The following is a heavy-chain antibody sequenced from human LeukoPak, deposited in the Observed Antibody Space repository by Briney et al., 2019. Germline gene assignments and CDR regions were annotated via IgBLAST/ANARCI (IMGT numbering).Heavy chain of an antibody. CDR1: GGTFSSYA. D-gene: IGHD2-21*02. J-gene: IGHJ4*02. Sequence: SVKVSCKASGGTFSSYAISWVRQAPGQGLEWMGRIIPIFGTENYAQKFQGRVTITTDESTSTAYMELSSLRSEDTAVYYCASILADNCGGDCYVDYWGQGTLVTVSS. CDR3: ASILADNCGGDCYVDY. CDR2: IIPIFGTE. V-gene: IGHV1-69*05.